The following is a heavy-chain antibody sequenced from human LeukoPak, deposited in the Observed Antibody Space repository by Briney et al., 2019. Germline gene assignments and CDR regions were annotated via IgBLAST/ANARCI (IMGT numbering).Heavy chain of an antibody. CDR2: IYYSGST. Sequence: SETLSLTCSVSGVSISIYQWYWIRQPPGKGLEWIGYIYYSGSTNYNPSLKSRVTISVDTSKNQFSLKLSSVTAADTAVYYCARHMGLGYSYGYPYFDYWGQGTLVTVSS. D-gene: IGHD5-18*01. V-gene: IGHV4-59*08. J-gene: IGHJ4*02. CDR3: ARHMGLGYSYGYPYFDY. CDR1: GVSISIYQ.